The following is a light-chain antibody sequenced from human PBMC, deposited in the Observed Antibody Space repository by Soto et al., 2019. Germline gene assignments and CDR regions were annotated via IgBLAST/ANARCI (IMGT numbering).Light chain of an antibody. Sequence: AIRMTQSPSSLSASVGDRVTITCRASQDTGTDLGWYQQKPGKAPKLLIYATSILQGGVPSRFSGSGSGTDFTLTISNLQPEDFATDYCLQDHSGLSFGGGTNVEIK. CDR3: LQDHSGLS. CDR2: ATS. V-gene: IGKV1-6*01. CDR1: QDTGTD. J-gene: IGKJ4*01.